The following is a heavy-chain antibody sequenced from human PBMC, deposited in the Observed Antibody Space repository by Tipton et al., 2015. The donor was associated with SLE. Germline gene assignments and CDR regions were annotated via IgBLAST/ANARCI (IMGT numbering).Heavy chain of an antibody. V-gene: IGHV6-1*01. CDR3: ARGYSSGWDPRYYFDY. CDR1: GDSVSSNSAA. CDR2: TYYRSKWHN. D-gene: IGHD6-19*01. Sequence: GLVKPSQTLSLTCAISGDSVSSNSAAWNWIRQSPSRGLEWLGRTYYRSKWHNDYAVSVKSRITINPDTSKNQFSLQLNSVTPEDTAVYYCARGYSSGWDPRYYFDYWGQGTLVTVSS. J-gene: IGHJ4*02.